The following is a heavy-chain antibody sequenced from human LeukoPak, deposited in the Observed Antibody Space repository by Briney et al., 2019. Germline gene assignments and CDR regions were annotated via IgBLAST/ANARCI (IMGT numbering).Heavy chain of an antibody. CDR1: GYSFTSYW. V-gene: IGHV5-51*01. D-gene: IGHD3-3*01. J-gene: IGHJ6*03. CDR3: TRVYYDFWSGLGSYYYYYYMDD. Sequence: GESLKISGKGSGYSFTSYWIGWVRQMPGKGLEWMGIIYPGDSDTRYSPSFQDQVTISADKSISTAYLQWSSLMASDTAMYYYTRVYYDFWSGLGSYYYYYYMDDWGKGTTVTVSS. CDR2: IYPGDSDT.